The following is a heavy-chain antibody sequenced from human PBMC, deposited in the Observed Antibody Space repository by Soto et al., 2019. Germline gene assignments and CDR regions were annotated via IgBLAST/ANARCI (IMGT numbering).Heavy chain of an antibody. CDR3: ARALSYHDVLTGRGWVFYFDY. CDR2: IYYSGHT. Sequence: QVRLQESGPGLVKPSETLSLTCAVSGGSISSYYWSWIRQPPGRGLQWIGDIYYSGHTNYNPSRKGRVTISGDRSKCQFSLEVKSVTAADTAVYYCARALSYHDVLTGRGWVFYFDYWGQGTLVTVPS. CDR1: GGSISSYY. V-gene: IGHV4-59*01. D-gene: IGHD3-9*01. J-gene: IGHJ4*02.